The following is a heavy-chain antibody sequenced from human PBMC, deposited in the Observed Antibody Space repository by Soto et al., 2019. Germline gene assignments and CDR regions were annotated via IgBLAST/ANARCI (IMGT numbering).Heavy chain of an antibody. Sequence: QEQLVESGGGAVQPGRSLRLSCTASGFSFSSYDMHWVRQAPGEGLEWVSAMSFDGSYKHYADSVKGRFTISRDNSANTLYLQMNGLRPEDTAVYFCARGMIRGVVYYGVEVLGQGTTVTVS. D-gene: IGHD3-10*01. V-gene: IGHV3-30*03. CDR2: MSFDGSYK. CDR1: GFSFSSYD. J-gene: IGHJ6*02. CDR3: ARGMIRGVVYYGVEV.